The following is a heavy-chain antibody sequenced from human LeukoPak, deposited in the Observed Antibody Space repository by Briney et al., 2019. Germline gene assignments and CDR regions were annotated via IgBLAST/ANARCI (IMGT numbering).Heavy chain of an antibody. V-gene: IGHV1-18*01. D-gene: IGHD6-13*01. CDR3: ARVREQLTRQYSSSWYGLDY. J-gene: IGHJ4*02. Sequence: ASVKVSCKASGYTFTDYGISWVRQAPGQGLEWMGWISAYNGNTNYAQKLQGRVTMTTDTSTSTAYMELRSLRSDDTAVYYCARVREQLTRQYSSSWYGLDYWGQGTLVTVSS. CDR1: GYTFTDYG. CDR2: ISAYNGNT.